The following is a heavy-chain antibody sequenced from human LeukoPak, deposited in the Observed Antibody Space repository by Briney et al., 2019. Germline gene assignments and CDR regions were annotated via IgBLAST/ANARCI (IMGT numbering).Heavy chain of an antibody. CDR2: IYYSGST. Sequence: SETLSLTCTVSGGSISSYYWSWIRQPPGKGLEWIGYIYYSGSTNYNPSLKSRVTISVDTSKNQFSLKLSSVTAADTAVYYCARSVSSDAGSYPLWGQGTLVTVSS. CDR1: GGSISSYY. CDR3: ARSVSSDAGSYPL. V-gene: IGHV4-59*01. D-gene: IGHD1-26*01. J-gene: IGHJ4*02.